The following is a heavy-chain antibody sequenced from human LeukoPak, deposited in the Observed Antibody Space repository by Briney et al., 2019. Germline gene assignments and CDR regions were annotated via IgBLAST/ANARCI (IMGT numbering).Heavy chain of an antibody. J-gene: IGHJ3*02. CDR3: ARAKGSYDAFDI. Sequence: SETLSLTCTVSGGSISSYYWSWIRQPPGKGLEWIGYIYYSGSTNYNPSLKSRVTISVDRSKNQFSLNLNFVTAADTAVYYCARAKGSYDAFDIWGQGTMVTVSS. CDR1: GGSISSYY. V-gene: IGHV4-59*12. D-gene: IGHD3-10*01. CDR2: IYYSGST.